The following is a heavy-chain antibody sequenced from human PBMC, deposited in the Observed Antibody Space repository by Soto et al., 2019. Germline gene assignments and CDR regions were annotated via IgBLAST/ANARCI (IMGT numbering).Heavy chain of an antibody. CDR3: ASRSSSSSGYYYYYYMDV. V-gene: IGHV5-51*01. D-gene: IGHD6-6*01. Sequence: PGESLKISCKGSGYSFTSYWIVWVRQMPGKGLEWMGIIYPGDSDTRYSPSFQGQVTISADKSISTAYLQWSSLKASDTAMYYCASRSSSSSGYYYYYYMDVWGKGTTVTVSS. CDR2: IYPGDSDT. J-gene: IGHJ6*03. CDR1: GYSFTSYW.